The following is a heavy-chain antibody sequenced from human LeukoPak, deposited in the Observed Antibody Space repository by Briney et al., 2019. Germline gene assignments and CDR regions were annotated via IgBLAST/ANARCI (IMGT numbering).Heavy chain of an antibody. CDR2: IYYSGST. CDR1: GGSISSYY. D-gene: IGHD3-3*01. Sequence: SQTLSLTCTVSGGSISSYYWSWIRQPPGKGLEWIGYIYYSGSTNYNPSLKSRVTISVDTSKNQFSLKLSSVTAADTAVYYCARGLRFLEWFDSNWFDPWGQGTLVTVSS. CDR3: ARGLRFLEWFDSNWFDP. J-gene: IGHJ5*02. V-gene: IGHV4-59*01.